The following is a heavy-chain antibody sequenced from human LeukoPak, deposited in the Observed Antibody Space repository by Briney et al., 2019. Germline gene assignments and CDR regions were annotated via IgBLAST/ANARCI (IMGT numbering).Heavy chain of an antibody. V-gene: IGHV3-33*08. CDR3: ARSSERKYYFDY. D-gene: IGHD3-22*01. CDR1: GFTFNDYA. CDR2: VWFDGSNK. Sequence: GGSLRLSCAASGFTFNDYAMYWVRQAPGKGLEWVAVVWFDGSNKYYADSVKGRFTISRDNSKNTLYLQMNSLRAEDTAVYYCARSSERKYYFDYWGQGTLVTVSS. J-gene: IGHJ4*02.